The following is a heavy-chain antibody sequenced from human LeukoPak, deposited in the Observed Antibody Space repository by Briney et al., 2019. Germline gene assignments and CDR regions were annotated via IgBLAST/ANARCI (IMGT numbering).Heavy chain of an antibody. D-gene: IGHD4-23*01. CDR2: IRYDGSNE. Sequence: PGGSLRLSCAASGFSFNTYGIHWVRQAPGKGLEWVAFIRYDGSNEYYADSVKGRFTISRDNSRNTVYVQMNSLRAEDTAVYYCANTVGNSADYWGQGTLVTVSS. V-gene: IGHV3-30*02. CDR3: ANTVGNSADY. J-gene: IGHJ4*02. CDR1: GFSFNTYG.